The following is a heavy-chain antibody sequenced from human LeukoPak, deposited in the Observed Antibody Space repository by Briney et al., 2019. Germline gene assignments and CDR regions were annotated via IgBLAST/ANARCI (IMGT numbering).Heavy chain of an antibody. CDR2: INQDGSDK. CDR1: GFTFSSYW. D-gene: IGHD6-19*01. V-gene: IGHV3-7*04. CDR3: ARGVRIAVAGNIDY. J-gene: IGHJ4*02. Sequence: GGSLRLSCAASGFTFSSYWMSWVRQAPGKGLEWVAKINQDGSDKYYVDSVKGRFTISRDNSKNTLYLQMNSLRAEDTAVYYCARGVRIAVAGNIDYWGQGTLVTVSS.